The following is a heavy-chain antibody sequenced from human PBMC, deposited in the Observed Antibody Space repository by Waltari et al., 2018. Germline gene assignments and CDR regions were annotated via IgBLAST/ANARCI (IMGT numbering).Heavy chain of an antibody. CDR3: ASQSTTLFDY. CDR1: GFTFSRFG. Sequence: QVQLVESGGGGVQPGRSLRLSCAASGFTFSRFGLHWVRQAPGKGLEWVAVIWQDGRNEYYVDSVKGRFTISRDNSKNTLYLQMNSLRAEDSAVYYCASQSTTLFDYWGQGTLVTVSS. D-gene: IGHD2-15*01. V-gene: IGHV3-33*01. CDR2: IWQDGRNE. J-gene: IGHJ4*02.